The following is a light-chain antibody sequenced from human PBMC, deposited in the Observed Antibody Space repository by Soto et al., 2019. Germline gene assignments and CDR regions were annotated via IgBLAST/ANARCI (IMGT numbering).Light chain of an antibody. Sequence: QYVLTQPASVSGSPGQSITISCTGTSSEFGGYNYVSWFQQHPGKAPKLMISDVSNRPSGVSNRFSGSKSGNTASLTISGLQAEDEADYYCSSYTSGSTFYVFGTGTKVTVL. J-gene: IGLJ1*01. CDR2: DVS. CDR1: SSEFGGYNY. CDR3: SSYTSGSTFYV. V-gene: IGLV2-14*01.